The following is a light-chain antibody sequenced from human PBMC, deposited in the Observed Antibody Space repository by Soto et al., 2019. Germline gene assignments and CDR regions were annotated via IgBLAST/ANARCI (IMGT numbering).Light chain of an antibody. Sequence: QSVLTQPASVSGSPGQSVTISSTGTSSDVGSYNLASWYQQHPGKAPKLTIYEVSNRPAGVSNRFSGSKSANTASLTISGLQTEDEADYYCSSYTSSSTLVFGTGTKVTVL. V-gene: IGLV2-14*02. J-gene: IGLJ1*01. CDR3: SSYTSSSTLV. CDR2: EVS. CDR1: SSDVGSYNL.